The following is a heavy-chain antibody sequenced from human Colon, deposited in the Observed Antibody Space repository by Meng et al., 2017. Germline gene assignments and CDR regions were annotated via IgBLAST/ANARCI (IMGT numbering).Heavy chain of an antibody. CDR1: RFTFSSYG. CDR3: ARGPTVNDLDY. J-gene: IGHJ4*02. D-gene: IGHD4-17*01. CDR2: IWYDGSNK. Sequence: GESLKISCAASRFTFSSYGMHWVRQAPGKGLEWVAVIWYDGSNKYYADSVKGRFTISRDNSKNTLYLQMNSLRAEDTAVYYCARGPTVNDLDYWGQGTLVTVSS. V-gene: IGHV3-33*01.